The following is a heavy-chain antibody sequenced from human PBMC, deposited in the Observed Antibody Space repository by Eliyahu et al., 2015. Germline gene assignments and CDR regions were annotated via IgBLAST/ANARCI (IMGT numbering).Heavy chain of an antibody. CDR3: AGHYGSGSSYAFDI. CDR1: GGSISSSNW. CDR2: IYHRGGT. Sequence: QVQLQESGPGLVKPSGTLSLTCAVSGGSISSSNWWSWVRQPPGKGAGGVGGIYHRGGTHYNPSLKSRVTISVDKSKNQFSLKLSSVTAADTAVYYCAGHYGSGSSYAFDIWGQGTMVTVSS. V-gene: IGHV4-4*02. J-gene: IGHJ3*02. D-gene: IGHD3-10*01.